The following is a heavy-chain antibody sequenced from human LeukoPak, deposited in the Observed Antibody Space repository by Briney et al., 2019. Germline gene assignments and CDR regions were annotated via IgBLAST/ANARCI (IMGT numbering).Heavy chain of an antibody. CDR2: INTDGTNT. J-gene: IGHJ3*02. Sequence: GGSLRLSCAASGFTFSNFWMHWVRQAPGKGLVWVSRINTDGTNTNYADSVKGRLTISRDNAKNTLYLQMNSLRAEDTAVYYCAGVRRYYDTTGSDDAFDIWDQGTMVTVSS. CDR1: GFTFSNFW. D-gene: IGHD3-22*01. CDR3: AGVRRYYDTTGSDDAFDI. V-gene: IGHV3-74*01.